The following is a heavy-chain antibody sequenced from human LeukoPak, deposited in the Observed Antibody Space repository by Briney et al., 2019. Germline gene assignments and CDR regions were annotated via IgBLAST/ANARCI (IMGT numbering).Heavy chain of an antibody. CDR2: IKQDGSEK. V-gene: IGHV3-7*01. J-gene: IGHJ5*02. CDR1: GFTFSSYW. CDR3: ASGYLYGSGSYYS. D-gene: IGHD3-10*01. Sequence: GGSLRLSCAASGFTFSSYWMSWVRQAPGKGLEWVANIKQDGSEKYYVDSVKGRFTISRDNAKNSLYLQMNSLRAEDTAVYYCASGYLYGSGSYYSWGQGTLVTVSS.